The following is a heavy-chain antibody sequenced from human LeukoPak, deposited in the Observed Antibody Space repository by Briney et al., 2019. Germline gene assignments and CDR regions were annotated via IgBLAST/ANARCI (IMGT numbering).Heavy chain of an antibody. CDR1: AYSISSGFY. Sequence: SETLSLTCSVSAYSISSGFYWGWIRQPPGKGLEWIGSIFHSGSTYYSPSLKSRVTISIDTSKNHFSLKLNSVTAADTAVYYCARYGLLRLSEINAFHIWGQGTMVTVSS. V-gene: IGHV4-38-2*02. CDR2: IFHSGST. J-gene: IGHJ3*02. CDR3: ARYGLLRLSEINAFHI. D-gene: IGHD5-18*01.